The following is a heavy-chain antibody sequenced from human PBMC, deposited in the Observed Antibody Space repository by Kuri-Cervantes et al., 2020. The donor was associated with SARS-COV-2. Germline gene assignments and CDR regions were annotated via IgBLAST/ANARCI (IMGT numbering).Heavy chain of an antibody. V-gene: IGHV3-48*03. CDR3: ARGVAAAGLGGWFDP. CDR2: ISSSGSTI. D-gene: IGHD6-13*01. J-gene: IGHJ5*02. CDR1: GFTFSSYE. Sequence: GESLKISCAASGFTFSSYEMNWVRQAPGKGLEWVSYISSSGSTIYYADSVKGRFTISRDNAKNSLYLQMNSLRAEDTAVYYCARGVAAAGLGGWFDPWGQGTLVTVSS.